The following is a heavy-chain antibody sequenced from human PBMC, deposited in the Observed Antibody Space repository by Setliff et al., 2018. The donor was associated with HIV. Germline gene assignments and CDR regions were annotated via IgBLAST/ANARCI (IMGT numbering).Heavy chain of an antibody. CDR1: GHTFANSY. Sequence: SVKVSCKASGHTFANSYLHWVRQGPGQGLEWMGIMNPNDGGTQYAQNFRSRVSMTRDTSTTTVYMELYSLRSEDTAVYHCARSDISGTGYFDSWGQGTLVTSPQ. D-gene: IGHD1-20*01. CDR2: MNPNDGGT. CDR3: ARSDISGTGYFDS. V-gene: IGHV1-46*01. J-gene: IGHJ4*02.